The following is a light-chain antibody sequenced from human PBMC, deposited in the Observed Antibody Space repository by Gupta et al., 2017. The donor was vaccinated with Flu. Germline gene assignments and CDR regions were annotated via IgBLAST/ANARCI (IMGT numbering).Light chain of an antibody. J-gene: IGLJ3*02. CDR1: SSNIGSNY. CDR2: RNN. V-gene: IGLV1-47*01. CDR3: AAWADSLSGRV. Sequence: QSVLTQPPSPSGTPGQMVSISCSGSSSNIGSNYVYWYQQLPGPAPKLVIYRNNQRPSGVPDRFSGSTSGTSASLAISGLRSEDEADYYCAAWADSLSGRVFGGGTKLTVL.